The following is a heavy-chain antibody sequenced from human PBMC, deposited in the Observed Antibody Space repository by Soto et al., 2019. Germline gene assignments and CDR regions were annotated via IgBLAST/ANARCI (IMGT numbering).Heavy chain of an antibody. V-gene: IGHV3-30-3*01. J-gene: IGHJ4*02. CDR3: ARDSYDSSGYYGHFDY. Sequence: PGGSLRLSCAASGFTFSSYAMHWVRQAPGKGLEWVAVISYDGSNKYYADSVKGRFTISRDNSKNTLYLQMNSLRAEDTAVYYCARDSYDSSGYYGHFDYWGQGT. CDR1: GFTFSSYA. D-gene: IGHD3-22*01. CDR2: ISYDGSNK.